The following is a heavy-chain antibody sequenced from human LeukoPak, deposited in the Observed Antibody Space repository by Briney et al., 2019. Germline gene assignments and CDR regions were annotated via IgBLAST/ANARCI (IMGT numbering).Heavy chain of an antibody. CDR2: INHSGST. Sequence: PSETLSLTCAVYGGSFSSYYWSWIRQPPGKGLEWIGEINHSGSTNYNPSLKSRVTISVDTSKNQFSLKLSSVTAADTAVYYCARGRIQLWRYGAVQDYWGQGTLVTVSS. V-gene: IGHV4-34*01. CDR3: ARGRIQLWRYGAVQDY. CDR1: GGSFSSYY. D-gene: IGHD5-18*01. J-gene: IGHJ4*02.